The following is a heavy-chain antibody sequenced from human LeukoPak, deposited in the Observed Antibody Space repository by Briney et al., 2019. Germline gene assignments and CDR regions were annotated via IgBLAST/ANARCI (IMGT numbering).Heavy chain of an antibody. CDR2: ISGSGGST. V-gene: IGHV3-23*01. CDR1: GFTFSSYA. D-gene: IGHD2/OR15-2a*01. CDR3: AKYPISPDNWFDP. Sequence: GGSLRLSCAASGFTFSSYAMTWVGQAPGKGLEWVSSISGSGGSTYYADSVKGRFTISRDNSKNTLYLQMNSLRAEDTAVYYCAKYPISPDNWFDPWGQGTLVTVSS. J-gene: IGHJ5*02.